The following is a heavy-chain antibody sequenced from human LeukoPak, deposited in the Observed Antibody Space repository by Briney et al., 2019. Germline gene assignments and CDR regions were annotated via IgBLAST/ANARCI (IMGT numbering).Heavy chain of an antibody. CDR1: GGSISTRSYY. J-gene: IGHJ6*03. CDR3: ARPRRNYYYMDV. CDR2: IFYSGST. Sequence: SETLSLTCSVSGGSISTRSYYWGWIRQPPGKGLEWIGSIFYSGSTYYNPSLKSRVTISVDTSKNQFSLKLSSVTAADTAVYYCARPRRNYYYMDVRGKGTTVTVSS. V-gene: IGHV4-39*01. D-gene: IGHD1-14*01.